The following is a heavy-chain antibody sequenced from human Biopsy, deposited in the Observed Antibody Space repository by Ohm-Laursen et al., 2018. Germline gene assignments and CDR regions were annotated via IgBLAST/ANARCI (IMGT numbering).Heavy chain of an antibody. CDR2: NIPILGTG. V-gene: IGHV1-69*06. CDR3: ATRLTGYFHH. J-gene: IGHJ1*01. CDR1: GGTFSNYG. Sequence: SVKVSCKAPGGTFSNYGVNWVRQAPGQGLEWLGGNIPILGTGNYAQKFQDRVTVAADTSTSTATMELRSLRSDDTAVYYCATRLTGYFHHWGQGTLVIVSS. D-gene: IGHD2-21*01.